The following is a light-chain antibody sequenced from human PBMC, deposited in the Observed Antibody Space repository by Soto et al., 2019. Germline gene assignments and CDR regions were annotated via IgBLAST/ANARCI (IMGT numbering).Light chain of an antibody. CDR1: QSLVGSDGVIY. Sequence: VMTQTPLSSRVILGQPASISCRSSQSLVGSDGVIYLPWLQQKPGQPPRLLIYRNSARFLGVPDRFRGSGAGTDFTLEISRVEPDYVGIYYCMQAKDLPHTFGQGTKLEIE. J-gene: IGKJ2*01. CDR3: MQAKDLPHT. CDR2: RNS. V-gene: IGKV2-24*01.